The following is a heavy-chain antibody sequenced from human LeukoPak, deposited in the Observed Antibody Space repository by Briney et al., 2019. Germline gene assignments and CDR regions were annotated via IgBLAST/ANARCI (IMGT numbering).Heavy chain of an antibody. CDR2: INTDGSST. D-gene: IGHD6-13*01. V-gene: IGHV3-74*01. J-gene: IGHJ4*02. CDR1: GFTFSSYS. Sequence: GGSLRLSCAASGFTFSSYSMNWVRQAPGKGLVWVSRINTDGSSTSYADSVKGRFTISRDNAKNTLYLQMNSLRAEDTAVYYCARAGDSSPDYWGQGTLVTVSS. CDR3: ARAGDSSPDY.